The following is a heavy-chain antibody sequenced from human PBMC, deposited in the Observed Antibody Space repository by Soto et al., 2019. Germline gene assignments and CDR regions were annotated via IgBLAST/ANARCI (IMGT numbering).Heavy chain of an antibody. D-gene: IGHD2-2*01. V-gene: IGHV3-15*01. J-gene: IGHJ6*02. Sequence: AGGSLRLSCAASGFTFSNAWMSWVRQAPGKGLEWVGRIKSKTDGGTTDYAAPVKGRFTISRDDSKNTLYLQMNSLKTEDTAVYYCTTEAHIVVVPAAIYYYYYYGMDVWGQGTTVTVSS. CDR3: TTEAHIVVVPAAIYYYYYYGMDV. CDR1: GFTFSNAW. CDR2: IKSKTDGGTT.